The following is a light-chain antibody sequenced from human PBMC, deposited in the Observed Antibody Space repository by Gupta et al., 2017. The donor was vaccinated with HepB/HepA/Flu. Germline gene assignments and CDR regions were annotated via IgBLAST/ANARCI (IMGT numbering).Light chain of an antibody. V-gene: IGKV6-21*01. Sequence: EVVLTQSPDFQSVTPKEKVTITCRASQSIGSSLHWYQQKPDQSPKLLIKYASQSFAGVPARFSGSGSGTDFTLTINMLEAEDAAKYYFHQSSNLPWTFGQGTKVEIK. CDR3: HQSSNLPWT. CDR2: YAS. CDR1: QSIGSS. J-gene: IGKJ1*01.